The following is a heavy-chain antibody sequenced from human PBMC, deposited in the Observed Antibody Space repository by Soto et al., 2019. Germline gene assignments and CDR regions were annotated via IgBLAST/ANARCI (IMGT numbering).Heavy chain of an antibody. V-gene: IGHV3-23*01. J-gene: IGHJ4*02. CDR1: GFTFSSYA. Sequence: EVQLLESGGGLVQPGGSLRLSCAASGFTFSSYAMSWVRQAPGXGLXXXSSISGSGGSTYYADSVQGRXTISRDNXXXXXXXXXXXXXXXXXXXXXXXXXXXXXXXXXRHFDYLGQGTLVTVSS. CDR2: ISGSGGST. CDR3: XXXXXXXXXXXRHFDY.